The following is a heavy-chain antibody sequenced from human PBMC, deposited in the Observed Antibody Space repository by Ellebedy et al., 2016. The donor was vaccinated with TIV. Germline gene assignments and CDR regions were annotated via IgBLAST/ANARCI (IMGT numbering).Heavy chain of an antibody. CDR2: VTSVSTSM. V-gene: IGHV3-21*01. CDR1: GIPFSSYN. Sequence: GESLKISCAVSGIPFSSYNMNLIRQAPGKRLEWVSVVTSVSTSMFYADSVKGRFTVARDNATNSLYLQMNNLRAEDTAVYYCARDFDTAPMKTIFDYWGHGTLVTVSS. CDR3: ARDFDTAPMKTIFDY. J-gene: IGHJ4*01. D-gene: IGHD5-18*01.